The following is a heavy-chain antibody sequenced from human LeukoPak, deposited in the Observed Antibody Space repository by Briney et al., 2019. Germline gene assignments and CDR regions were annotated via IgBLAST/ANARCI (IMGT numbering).Heavy chain of an antibody. CDR2: IYYSGST. CDR3: ARDYYGSGSYYADY. CDR1: GGSISSYY. D-gene: IGHD3-10*01. Sequence: PSETLSLTCTVSGGSISSYYWSWIRQPPGKGLEWIGYIYYSGSTNYNPSLKSRVTISVDTSKNQFPLKLSSVTAADTAVYYCARDYYGSGSYYADYWGQGTLVTVSS. V-gene: IGHV4-59*01. J-gene: IGHJ4*02.